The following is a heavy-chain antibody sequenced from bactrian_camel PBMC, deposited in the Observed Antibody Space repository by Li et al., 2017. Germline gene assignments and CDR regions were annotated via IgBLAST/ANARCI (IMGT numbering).Heavy chain of an antibody. Sequence: QVQLVESGGGSVQAGGSLRLSCTASVDISSEWCLGWFRQAPGKEREGVAGTGLSGGRGYYADSVKGRYTISQDNAKNTVYLQMNSLKPEDTAMYYCATLSCRRGLSSMTPLHNQWGQGTQVTVS. V-gene: IGHV3S63*01. CDR3: ATLSCRRGLSSMTPLHNQ. CDR2: TGLSGGRG. CDR1: VDISSEWC. D-gene: IGHD4*01. J-gene: IGHJ4*01.